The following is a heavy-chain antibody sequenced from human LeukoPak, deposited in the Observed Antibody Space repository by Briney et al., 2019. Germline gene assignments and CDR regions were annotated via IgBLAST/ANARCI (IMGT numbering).Heavy chain of an antibody. V-gene: IGHV1-24*01. D-gene: IGHD1-26*01. CDR1: GYTLTELS. J-gene: IGHJ5*02. Sequence: ASVKVSCKVSGYTLTELSMHWVRQAPGRGLEWMGGFDPEDGETSYAQKFQGRVTMTEDTSTDTAYMELSSLRSEDTAVYYCAIGSYYVAWFDPWGQGTLVTVSS. CDR3: AIGSYYVAWFDP. CDR2: FDPEDGET.